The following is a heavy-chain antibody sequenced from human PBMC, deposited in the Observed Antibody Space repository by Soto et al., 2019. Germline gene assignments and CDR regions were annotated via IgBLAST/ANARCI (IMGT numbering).Heavy chain of an antibody. CDR1: RFTFSDAW. CDR2: IKSKPDGGTT. J-gene: IGHJ4*02. V-gene: IGHV3-15*01. CDR3: SSGGHYFGD. Sequence: VESGGGLVKPGGSLRLSCVASRFTFSDAWMSWLRQAPGKGLEWFGRIKSKPDGGTTDLAAPVKGRFIVSRDNSKYTMYLQMDRLETEDTAVYYCSSGGHYFGDWGQGTLVTVSS. D-gene: IGHD3-10*01.